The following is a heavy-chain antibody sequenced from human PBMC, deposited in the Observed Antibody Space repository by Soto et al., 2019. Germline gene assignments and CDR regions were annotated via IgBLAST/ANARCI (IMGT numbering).Heavy chain of an antibody. CDR1: GGSFSGYY. V-gene: IGHV4-34*01. CDR3: ARHVEAPPRYYYYYYMDV. Sequence: SETLSLTCAVYGGSFSGYYWSWIRQPPGKGLEWIGEINHSGSTNYNPSLKSRVTISVDTSKNQFSLKLSSVTAADTAVYYCARHVEAPPRYYYYYYMDVWGKGTTVTVSS. CDR2: INHSGST. J-gene: IGHJ6*03.